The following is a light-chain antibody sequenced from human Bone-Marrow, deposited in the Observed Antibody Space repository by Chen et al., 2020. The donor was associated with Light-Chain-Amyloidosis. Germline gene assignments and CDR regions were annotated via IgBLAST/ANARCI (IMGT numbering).Light chain of an antibody. Sequence: SYVLTQPSSVSVAPGQTATIACGGNNIGSTSVHWYQQPPGQAPLLVVYDDSDRPSGIPERLSGSNSGNTDTLTISGVEAGDEADYYCQVWDRSSDRPVFGGGTKLTVL. CDR2: DDS. CDR3: QVWDRSSDRPV. CDR1: NIGSTS. J-gene: IGLJ3*02. V-gene: IGLV3-21*02.